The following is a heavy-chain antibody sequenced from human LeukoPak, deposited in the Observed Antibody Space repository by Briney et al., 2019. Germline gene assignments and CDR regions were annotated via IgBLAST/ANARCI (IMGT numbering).Heavy chain of an antibody. V-gene: IGHV1-2*02. CDR2: INPNSGGT. D-gene: IGHD6-13*01. J-gene: IGHJ5*02. CDR3: ASGSLSYTSSYFWFDP. CDR1: GSTFTGFY. Sequence: ASVKVSCKASGSTFTGFYLHWVRQAPGQGLEWLGWINPNSGGTKYAQKFQGRVTMTRDTSISTACMELSRLRSDDTALYYCASGSLSYTSSYFWFDPWGQGTLVTVSS.